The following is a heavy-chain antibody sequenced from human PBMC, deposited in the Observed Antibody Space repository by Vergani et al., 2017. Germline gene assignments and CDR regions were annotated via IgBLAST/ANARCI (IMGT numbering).Heavy chain of an antibody. J-gene: IGHJ4*02. CDR1: GGSISSGGYY. Sequence: QVQLQESGPGLVKPLQTLSLTCTVSGGSISSGGYYWSWIRQHPGKGLEWIGYIYYSGSTYYNPPVKSRVTISVDTSKNQFSLKLSSVTAADTAVYYCERARPTYDFWGGYYMGWGQGTLVTVYS. CDR3: ERARPTYDFWGGYYMG. V-gene: IGHV4-31*03. CDR2: IYYSGST. D-gene: IGHD3-3*01.